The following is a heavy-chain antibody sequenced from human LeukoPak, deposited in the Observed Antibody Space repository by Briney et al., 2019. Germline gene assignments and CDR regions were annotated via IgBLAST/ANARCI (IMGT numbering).Heavy chain of an antibody. Sequence: ALVKVSCKASGYTFINYGFSWVRQAPGQGLEWMGWISAYNGNTNYLQRFQGRVTMTTDTSTNTVYMELRSLRSDDTAVYYCARLSTNSRVGGYDPQWYFDLWGRGTLVTVSS. J-gene: IGHJ2*01. CDR1: GYTFINYG. CDR3: ARLSTNSRVGGYDPQWYFDL. CDR2: ISAYNGNT. D-gene: IGHD5-12*01. V-gene: IGHV1-18*04.